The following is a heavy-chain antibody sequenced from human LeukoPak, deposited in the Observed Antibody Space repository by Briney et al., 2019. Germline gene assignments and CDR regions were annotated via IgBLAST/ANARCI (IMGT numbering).Heavy chain of an antibody. CDR2: ISGSGGST. Sequence: PGGSLRLSCAASGFTFRSYAMIWVRQAPGKGLEWVSVISGSGGSTYNADSVKGRFTISRDNSKNTLYLQMNSLRAEDTAVYYCGKERGSSYYYYGMDVWGQGTTVTVSS. J-gene: IGHJ6*02. CDR1: GFTFRSYA. V-gene: IGHV3-23*01. D-gene: IGHD1-26*01. CDR3: GKERGSSYYYYGMDV.